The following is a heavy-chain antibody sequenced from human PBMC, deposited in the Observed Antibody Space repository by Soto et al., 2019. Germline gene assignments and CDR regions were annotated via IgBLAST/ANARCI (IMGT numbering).Heavy chain of an antibody. V-gene: IGHV3-23*01. D-gene: IGHD6-13*01. J-gene: IGHJ4*02. CDR2: ISAGGTGT. CDR1: GFTFSSYA. Sequence: EVQLLESGGGLVQPGGSLRLSCAASGFTFSSYAMTWVRQAPGKGLEWVSAISAGGTGTYYADSVKGRFTISRDTSNNTLFLQMNSLRAEDTALYYCATSRRAAAGKYYFDYWGQGTLVTVSS. CDR3: ATSRRAAAGKYYFDY.